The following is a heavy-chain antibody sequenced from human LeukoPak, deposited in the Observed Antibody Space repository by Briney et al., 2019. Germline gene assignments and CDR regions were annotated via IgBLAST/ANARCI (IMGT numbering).Heavy chain of an antibody. J-gene: IGHJ4*02. CDR2: IYYSGST. D-gene: IGHD3-3*01. Sequence: SETLSLTCTVSGGSISSGDYYWSWIRQPPGKGLEWIGYIYYSGSTYYNPSLKSRVTISVDTSKNQFSLKLSSVTAADTAVYYCARESRFLELRDYWGQGTLVTVSS. CDR3: ARESRFLELRDY. V-gene: IGHV4-30-4*08. CDR1: GGSISSGDYY.